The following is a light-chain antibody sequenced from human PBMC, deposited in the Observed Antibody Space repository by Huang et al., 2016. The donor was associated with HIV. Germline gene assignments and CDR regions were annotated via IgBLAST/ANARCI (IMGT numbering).Light chain of an antibody. V-gene: IGKV3-20*01. CDR3: QQYSTSPWT. J-gene: IGKJ1*01. CDR1: HNATTDY. Sequence: IVLTQSPGILSLSPGERGALSCRTSHNATTDYLAWYQLKSGRAPRLLIYGSSGRATATPARFSGSGSGTDFSLTIDTVEPEDYASYYCQQYSTSPWTFGPGTKLEIK. CDR2: GSS.